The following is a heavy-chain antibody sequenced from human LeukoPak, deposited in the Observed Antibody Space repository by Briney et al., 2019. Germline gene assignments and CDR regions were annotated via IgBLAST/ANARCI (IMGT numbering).Heavy chain of an antibody. V-gene: IGHV4-34*01. Sequence: SETLSLTCAVYGGSFSGYYWSWIRQPPGKGLEWIGEINHSGSTNYNPSLKSRVTISVDPSKHHCSLKLSSVTAADTAVYYCARGRLTTVTLFKRRNWFDPWGQGTLVTVSS. CDR2: INHSGST. J-gene: IGHJ5*02. CDR1: GGSFSGYY. D-gene: IGHD4-17*01. CDR3: ARGRLTTVTLFKRRNWFDP.